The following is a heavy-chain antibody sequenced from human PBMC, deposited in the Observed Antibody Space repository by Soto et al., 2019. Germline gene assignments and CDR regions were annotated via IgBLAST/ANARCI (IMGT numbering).Heavy chain of an antibody. CDR1: GGSFSGYY. D-gene: IGHD2-15*01. Sequence: QVQLQQWGAGLLEPSETLSLNCAVYGGSFSGYYWSWIRQPPGKGLEWIGEINHRGSINYNPSLKRQPPMSVDTFKNQFSLKLEPVTAADTAVFYCARGARMRIPADSGRDYYYHGLDVWGQGTAVTVSS. J-gene: IGHJ6*02. CDR3: ARGARMRIPADSGRDYYYHGLDV. V-gene: IGHV4-34*01. CDR2: INHRGSI.